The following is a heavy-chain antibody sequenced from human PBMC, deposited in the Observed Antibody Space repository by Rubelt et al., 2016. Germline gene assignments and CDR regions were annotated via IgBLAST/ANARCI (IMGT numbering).Heavy chain of an antibody. D-gene: IGHD6-19*01. J-gene: IGHJ6*02. CDR1: GGSFSGYY. CDR2: INHSEST. V-gene: IGHV4-34*01. CDR3: ARSGWYYYYGMDV. Sequence: QVQLQQWGAGLLKPSETLSLTCAVYGGSFSGYYWSWIRQPPGKGLEWIGEINHSESTNYNPALKSRVTISVDTSKNQFSLKLSSVTAADTAVYYCARSGWYYYYGMDVWGQGTTVTVSS.